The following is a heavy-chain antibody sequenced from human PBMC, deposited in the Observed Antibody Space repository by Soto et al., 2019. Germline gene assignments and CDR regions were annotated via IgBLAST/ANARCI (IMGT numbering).Heavy chain of an antibody. D-gene: IGHD5-18*01. CDR3: ARGGTDTTMSL. J-gene: IGHJ4*02. CDR2: IYSVGGT. CDR1: GGSISGYY. V-gene: IGHV4-4*07. Sequence: QVQLQESGTGLVKPSETLSLTCTVSGGSISGYYCSWIRQPAGEGLEWIGRIYSVGGTNYNPSLKSRVTMSDYTSTNQFPLQLSSVTAADTAVYYCARGGTDTTMSLWGRGTLVTVSS.